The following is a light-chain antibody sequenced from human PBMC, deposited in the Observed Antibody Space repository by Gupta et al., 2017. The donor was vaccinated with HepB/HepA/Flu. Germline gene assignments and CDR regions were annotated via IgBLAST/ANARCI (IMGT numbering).Light chain of an antibody. Sequence: QSVLPQPPSASGTPGQRVTISCSGSSSNIGVNYVYWYQQLPGTAPKLLIYRNNQRHSGVPDRFSGSKSGTSASLAISGLRAEDDADYYCAAWDDSLSIWVFGGGTKLTVL. CDR3: AAWDDSLSIWV. V-gene: IGLV1-47*01. J-gene: IGLJ3*02. CDR1: SSNIGVNY. CDR2: RNN.